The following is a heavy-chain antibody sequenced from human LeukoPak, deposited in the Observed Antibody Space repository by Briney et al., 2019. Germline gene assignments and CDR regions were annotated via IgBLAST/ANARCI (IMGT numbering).Heavy chain of an antibody. Sequence: SETLSLTCTVSGGSISSYYWSWIRQPPGKGLEWIGYIYYSGSTNYNPSLKSRVTISVDTSKNQFSLKLSSVTAADTAVYYCARENSWDSYGYGVYDYWGQGTLVTVSS. CDR2: IYYSGST. D-gene: IGHD5-18*01. CDR3: ARENSWDSYGYGVYDY. J-gene: IGHJ4*02. V-gene: IGHV4-59*01. CDR1: GGSISSYY.